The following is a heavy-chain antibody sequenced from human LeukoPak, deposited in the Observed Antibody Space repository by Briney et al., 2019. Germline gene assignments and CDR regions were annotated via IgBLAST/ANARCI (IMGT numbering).Heavy chain of an antibody. J-gene: IGHJ5*02. CDR3: ARHSNWNGGVDWFDP. Sequence: SETLSLTCTVSDGSINGYYWSWIRQPPGKGLDWIGYMYSGGTTNYSPSLKSRVTISEDMSKNQLSLKLNSVTAADTAVYYCARHSNWNGGVDWFDPWGQGTQVTVSS. V-gene: IGHV4-59*08. D-gene: IGHD1-20*01. CDR2: MYSGGTT. CDR1: DGSINGYY.